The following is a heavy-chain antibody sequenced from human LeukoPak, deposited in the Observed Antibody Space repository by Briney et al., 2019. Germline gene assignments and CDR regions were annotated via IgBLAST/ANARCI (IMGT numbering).Heavy chain of an antibody. Sequence: ASVKVSCKASGYTFTSYGISWARQAPGQGLEWMGWISAYNGNTSYAQKLQGRVTMTTDTSTSTAYMELRSLRSDDTAVYYCARVGQYYDYVWGSYRPNRFDPWGQGTLVTVSS. J-gene: IGHJ5*02. D-gene: IGHD3-16*02. V-gene: IGHV1-18*01. CDR1: GYTFTSYG. CDR2: ISAYNGNT. CDR3: ARVGQYYDYVWGSYRPNRFDP.